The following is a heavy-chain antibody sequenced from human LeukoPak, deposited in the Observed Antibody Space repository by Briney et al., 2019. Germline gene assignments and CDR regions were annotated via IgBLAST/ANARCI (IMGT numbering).Heavy chain of an antibody. D-gene: IGHD2-2*02. CDR2: ISSSGSTI. J-gene: IGHJ6*02. CDR1: GFTFSDYY. V-gene: IGHV3-11*01. Sequence: PGGSLRLSCAASGFTFSDYYMSWIRQAPGKGLEWVSYISSSGSTIYYADFVKGRFTISRDNAKNSLYLQMNSLRAEDTAVYYCARENIVVVPAARPYYYGMDVWGQGTTVTVSS. CDR3: ARENIVVVPAARPYYYGMDV.